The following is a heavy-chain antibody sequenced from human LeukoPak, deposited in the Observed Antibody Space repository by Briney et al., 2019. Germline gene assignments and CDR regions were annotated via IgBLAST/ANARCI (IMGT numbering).Heavy chain of an antibody. CDR2: ISYDGSNK. D-gene: IGHD6-13*01. CDR3: AYDSSSSFFYYYYYYMDV. CDR1: GFTLSSYG. V-gene: IGHV3-30*19. J-gene: IGHJ6*03. Sequence: PGASLRLSCAASGFTLSSYGMHWVRQAPDKGLEWVAIISYDGSNKYYADSVKGRFTVSRDNSDNTLYLQMISLRTEDTAVYYCAYDSSSSFFYYYYYYMDVWGRGTTVTVSS.